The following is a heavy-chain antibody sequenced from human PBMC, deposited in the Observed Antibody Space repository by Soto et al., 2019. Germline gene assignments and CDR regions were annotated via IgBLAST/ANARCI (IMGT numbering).Heavy chain of an antibody. CDR2: RYYSEST. D-gene: IGHD2-15*01. CDR3: ARTKCSGGSCYSWSLDY. J-gene: IGHJ4*02. V-gene: IGHV4-31*03. Sequence: SLTCTVSGGSITTGGYYWSWIRQLPGKGLEWIGHRYYSESTYYNPSLKSRVSISLDTSKNQFSLKLSFVTAAGTAMYYCARTKCSGGSCYSWSLDYWGQGTPVTVSS. CDR1: GGSITTGGYY.